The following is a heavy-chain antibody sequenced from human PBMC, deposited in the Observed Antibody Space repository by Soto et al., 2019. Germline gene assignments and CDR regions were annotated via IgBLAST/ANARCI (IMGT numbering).Heavy chain of an antibody. J-gene: IGHJ6*02. V-gene: IGHV2-70*01. CDR3: ARIGISDTYYYYGMDV. Sequence: SGPTLVNPTQTLTLTCTFSGFSLSTSGMCVSWIRQPPGKALEWLALIDWDDDKYYSTSLKTRLTISKDTSKNQVVLTMTNMDPVDTATYYCARIGISDTYYYYGMDVWGQGTTVTVSS. CDR2: IDWDDDK. D-gene: IGHD5-18*01. CDR1: GFSLSTSGMC.